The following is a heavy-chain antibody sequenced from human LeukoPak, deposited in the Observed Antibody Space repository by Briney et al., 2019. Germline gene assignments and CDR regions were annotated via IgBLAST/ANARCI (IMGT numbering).Heavy chain of an antibody. CDR1: GYTFTSYD. J-gene: IGHJ6*03. V-gene: IGHV1-8*02. Sequence: GASVKVSCKASGYTFTSYDINWVRQAPGQGLEWMGWMNPNSGNTGYAQKFQGRVTMTRNTSISTAYMELSSLRSEDTAVYYCARGGASSSYYYYYMDVWGKGTTVTVSS. D-gene: IGHD6-13*01. CDR3: ARGGASSSYYYYYMDV. CDR2: MNPNSGNT.